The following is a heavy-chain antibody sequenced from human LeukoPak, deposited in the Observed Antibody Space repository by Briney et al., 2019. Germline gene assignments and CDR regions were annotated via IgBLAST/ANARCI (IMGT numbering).Heavy chain of an antibody. CDR1: GYTFTSYA. CDR3: ARFGLNYGGNPGDY. J-gene: IGHJ4*02. Sequence: ASVKVSCKVSGYTFTSYAMHWVRQAPGQSLEWMGWINAGNGNTKYSQKFQGRVIITRDTSASTAYMELSSLRSEDTAVYYCARFGLNYGGNPGDYWGQGTLVTVSS. V-gene: IGHV1-3*01. CDR2: INAGNGNT. D-gene: IGHD4-23*01.